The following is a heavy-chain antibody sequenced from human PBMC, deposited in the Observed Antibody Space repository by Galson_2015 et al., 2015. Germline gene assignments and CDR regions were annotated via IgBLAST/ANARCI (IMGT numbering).Heavy chain of an antibody. CDR3: ARHPLGHDFWSNDAFDI. CDR1: GYSFTSYW. CDR2: IYPGDSDT. D-gene: IGHD3-3*01. V-gene: IGHV5-51*01. J-gene: IGHJ3*02. Sequence: QSGAEVKKPGESLKISCKGSGYSFTSYWIGWVRQMPGKGLEWMGIIYPGDSDTRYSPSFQGQVTISADKSISTAYLQWSRLKASDTAMYYCARHPLGHDFWSNDAFDIWGRGTMVTVSS.